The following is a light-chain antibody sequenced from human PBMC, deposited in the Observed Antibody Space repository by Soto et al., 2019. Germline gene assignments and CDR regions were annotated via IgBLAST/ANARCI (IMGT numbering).Light chain of an antibody. CDR3: QHYNSWPRIA. V-gene: IGKV3-15*01. CDR2: GAS. Sequence: EIVMTQSPVTLSVSPGERATLFCRASQSASTNLAWYQHKPGQAPRLLIYGASIRATAIPARFSGSGSGTEFTLTINSLESEDFAVCYCQHYNSWPRIAFGQGTRLEIK. CDR1: QSASTN. J-gene: IGKJ5*01.